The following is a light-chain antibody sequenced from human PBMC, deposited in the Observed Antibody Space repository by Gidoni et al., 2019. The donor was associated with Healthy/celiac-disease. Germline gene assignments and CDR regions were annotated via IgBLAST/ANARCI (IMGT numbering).Light chain of an antibody. V-gene: IGKV1-33*01. CDR3: QQYDNLPYT. CDR2: DAS. J-gene: IGKJ2*01. Sequence: DIQMTQSPSSLSASVGDRVTITCQASQDIRNYLNWYQQKAGKAPKLLIYDASNLQTGVPSRFSGSGSGTDFTFTISSLQPEDIATYYCQQYDNLPYTFGQXTKLEIK. CDR1: QDIRNY.